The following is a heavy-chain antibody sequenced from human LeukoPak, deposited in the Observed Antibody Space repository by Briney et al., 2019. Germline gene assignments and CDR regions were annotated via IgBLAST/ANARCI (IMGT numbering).Heavy chain of an antibody. J-gene: IGHJ4*02. Sequence: RAGGSLRLSCAASGFTFSSYAMSWVRQAPGKGLEWVSAISGSGGSTYYADSVKGRFTISRDNSKNTLYLQMNSLRAEDTAVYYCAKVGYDYVWGSYRPIDYWGQGTLVTVSS. CDR1: GFTFSSYA. CDR2: ISGSGGST. V-gene: IGHV3-23*01. D-gene: IGHD3-16*02. CDR3: AKVGYDYVWGSYRPIDY.